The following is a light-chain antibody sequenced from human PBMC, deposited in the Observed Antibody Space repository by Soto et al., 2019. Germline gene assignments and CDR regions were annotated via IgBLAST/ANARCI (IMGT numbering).Light chain of an antibody. CDR1: SSDVGGYNY. CDR3: SPYAGSNNLV. V-gene: IGLV2-8*01. CDR2: EVS. Sequence: QSALTQPPSASGSPGQSVTISCTGTSSDVGGYNYVSWYQQHPGKAPKLMIYEVSKRPSGVPDRFSGYKSGNTASLTVSGLRAEDEADYYCSPYAGSNNLVFGGGTKLTVL. J-gene: IGLJ2*01.